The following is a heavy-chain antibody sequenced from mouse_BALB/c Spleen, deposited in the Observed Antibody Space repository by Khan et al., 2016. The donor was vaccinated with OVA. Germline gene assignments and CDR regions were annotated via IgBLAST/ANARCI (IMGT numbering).Heavy chain of an antibody. CDR2: IWVSGSK. J-gene: IGHJ4*01. CDR1: GFSLTDYA. V-gene: IGHV2-6-5*01. Sequence: QMQLEESGPGLVAPSQSLSTTCTVSGFSLTDYAVSWIRQPPGKGLEWLGVIWVSGSKYYNSVLKPRLSISKDNSKSQVFLKMNSLQTDDTAMYFCARDPPYYSMDYWGQGTSVTVSS. CDR3: ARDPPYYSMDY.